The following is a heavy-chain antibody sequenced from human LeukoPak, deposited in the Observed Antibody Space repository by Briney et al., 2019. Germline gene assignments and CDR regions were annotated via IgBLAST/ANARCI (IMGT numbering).Heavy chain of an antibody. Sequence: GGSLRLSCAASGFTFSSYWVSWVRQAPGKGLERVANIKQDGSEKYYVDSVKGRFTISRDNAKNSLYLQMNGLRAEDTAIYYCVRAGRVATEDWGQGTLVTVSS. D-gene: IGHD6-13*01. CDR1: GFTFSSYW. V-gene: IGHV3-7*01. J-gene: IGHJ4*02. CDR2: IKQDGSEK. CDR3: VRAGRVATED.